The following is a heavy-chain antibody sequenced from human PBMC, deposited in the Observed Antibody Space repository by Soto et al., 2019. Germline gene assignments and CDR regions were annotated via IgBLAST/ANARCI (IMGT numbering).Heavy chain of an antibody. V-gene: IGHV1-69*13. Sequence: SVKVSCKASGGTFRSYSISWVRQAPGQGLEWMGGIIPIFGTANYAQKFQGRVTITADESTSTAYMELSSLRSEDTAVYYCARVRHNWNDVFLDYWGQGTLVTVSS. J-gene: IGHJ4*02. CDR2: IIPIFGTA. CDR1: GGTFRSYS. CDR3: ARVRHNWNDVFLDY. D-gene: IGHD1-1*01.